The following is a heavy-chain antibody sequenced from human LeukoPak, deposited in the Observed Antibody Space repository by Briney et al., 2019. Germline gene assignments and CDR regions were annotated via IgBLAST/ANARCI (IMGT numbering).Heavy chain of an antibody. CDR1: GFTFSSYG. D-gene: IGHD7-27*01. Sequence: GGSLRLSCAASGFTFSSYGMNWVRQAPGKGLEWVSSISSSSSYIYYADSVKGRFTISRDNAKNTLFLHMNSLRAEDTAVYYCNVRWGPNSDYWGQGTLVTVSS. J-gene: IGHJ4*02. CDR3: NVRWGPNSDY. V-gene: IGHV3-21*01. CDR2: ISSSSSYI.